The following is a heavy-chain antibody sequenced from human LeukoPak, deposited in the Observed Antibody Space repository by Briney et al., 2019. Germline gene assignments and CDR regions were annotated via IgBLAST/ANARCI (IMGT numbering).Heavy chain of an antibody. J-gene: IGHJ4*02. CDR1: GYSFSSYW. Sequence: GESLKISCKGSGYSFSSYWIGWVRQMPGKGLEWMGMIYPADSDTRYSPSFQGQVAISADKSINTAYLQWSSLKASDTAMYYCASGSYSWYFDNWGQGSLVTVSA. CDR3: ASGSYSWYFDN. V-gene: IGHV5-51*01. D-gene: IGHD2-15*01. CDR2: IYPADSDT.